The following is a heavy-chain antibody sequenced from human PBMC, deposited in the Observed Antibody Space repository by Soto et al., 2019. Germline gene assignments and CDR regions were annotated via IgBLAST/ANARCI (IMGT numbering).Heavy chain of an antibody. CDR2: ISYDGSNK. CDR3: ARDKENQIVLVPADLDY. Sequence: QVQLVESGGGVVQPGRSLRLSCAASGFTFSSYAMHWVRQAPGKGLEWVAVISYDGSNKYYADSVKGRFTISRDNSKNTLYLQMNSLRAEDTAVYYCARDKENQIVLVPADLDYWGQGTLVTVSS. J-gene: IGHJ4*02. V-gene: IGHV3-30-3*01. D-gene: IGHD2-2*01. CDR1: GFTFSSYA.